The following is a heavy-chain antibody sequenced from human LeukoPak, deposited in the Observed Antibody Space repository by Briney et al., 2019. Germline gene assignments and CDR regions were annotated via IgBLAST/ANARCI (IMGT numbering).Heavy chain of an antibody. CDR3: ARLWSPMVEIDY. V-gene: IGHV4-59*08. CDR1: GGSISTYY. J-gene: IGHJ4*02. D-gene: IGHD2-15*01. Sequence: SETLSLTCSVSGGSISTYYWSWIRQPPGKGLEWIGYISYSGSTKYNPSLKSRVTISVDTSKNQFSLKVRSVTAADTAVYYCARLWSPMVEIDYWGQRTLVTVSS. CDR2: ISYSGST.